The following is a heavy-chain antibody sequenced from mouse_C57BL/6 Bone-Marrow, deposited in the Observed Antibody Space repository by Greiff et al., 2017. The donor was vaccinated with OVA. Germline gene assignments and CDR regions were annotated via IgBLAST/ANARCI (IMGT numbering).Heavy chain of an antibody. Sequence: QVQLQQSGPGLVQPSQSLSITCTVSGFSLTSYGVHWVRQSPGKGLEWLGVIWSGGSTDYNAAFISRLSISKDNSKSQVFFKMNSLQADDTAIYYCASNWDVFAYWGQGTLVTVSA. CDR3: ASNWDVFAY. D-gene: IGHD4-1*01. CDR2: IWSGGST. CDR1: GFSLTSYG. V-gene: IGHV2-2*01. J-gene: IGHJ3*01.